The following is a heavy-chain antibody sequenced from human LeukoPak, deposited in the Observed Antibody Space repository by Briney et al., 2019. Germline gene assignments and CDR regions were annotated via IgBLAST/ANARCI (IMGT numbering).Heavy chain of an antibody. CDR2: IYYSGST. V-gene: IGHV4-59*01. J-gene: IGHJ4*02. CDR1: GGSISSYY. Sequence: SETLSLTCTVSGGSISSYYWSWIRQPPGKGLEWIGYIYYSGSTNYNPSLKSRVTISVDMSKNQFSLKLSSVTAADTAVYYCARDDRRTGRDYWGQGTLVTVSS. CDR3: ARDDRRTGRDY. D-gene: IGHD7-27*01.